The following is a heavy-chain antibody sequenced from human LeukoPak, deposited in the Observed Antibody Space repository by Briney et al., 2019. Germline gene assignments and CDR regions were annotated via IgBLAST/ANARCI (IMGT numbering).Heavy chain of an antibody. D-gene: IGHD1-26*01. CDR1: GVSISSGSYY. CDR3: ASAPRSGSPAFFDY. CDR2: IYTSGSI. V-gene: IGHV4-61*02. Sequence: PSETLSLTCTVSGVSISSGSYYWSRIRQPAGKGLEWIGRIYTSGSINYDASLKSRVTISVDTSTNQFSLKLNSVTAADTAVYYCASAPRSGSPAFFDYWGQGTLVTVSS. J-gene: IGHJ4*02.